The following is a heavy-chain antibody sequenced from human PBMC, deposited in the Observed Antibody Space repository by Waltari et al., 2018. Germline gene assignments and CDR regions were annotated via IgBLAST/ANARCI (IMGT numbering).Heavy chain of an antibody. CDR1: GFTFSSYA. Sequence: EVQLLESGGGLVQPGGSLRLSCAASGFTFSSYAMRWVRQAPGKGLEWVSAISGSGGSTYYADSVKGRFTISRDNSKNTLYLQMNSLRAEDTAVYYCAKDQGVRFLEWLSYYYGMDVWGQGTTVTVSS. V-gene: IGHV3-23*01. CDR3: AKDQGVRFLEWLSYYYGMDV. CDR2: ISGSGGST. J-gene: IGHJ6*02. D-gene: IGHD3-3*01.